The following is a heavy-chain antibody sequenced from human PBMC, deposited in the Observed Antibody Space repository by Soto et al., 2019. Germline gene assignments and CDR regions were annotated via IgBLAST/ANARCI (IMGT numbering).Heavy chain of an antibody. CDR3: AIGYYSNKFDY. CDR2: SSRSGSTI. V-gene: IGHV3-48*03. CDR1: GFSFSDYE. Sequence: EVQLVESGGGVVQPGGSLRLSCAASGFSFSDYEMNWVRQAPGKGLEWVSYSSRSGSTIEYADSVKGRFTISRDYAKTSLYLQMNSLRVEETAVYYCAIGYYSNKFDYWGQGTLVTVSS. D-gene: IGHD3-22*01. J-gene: IGHJ4*02.